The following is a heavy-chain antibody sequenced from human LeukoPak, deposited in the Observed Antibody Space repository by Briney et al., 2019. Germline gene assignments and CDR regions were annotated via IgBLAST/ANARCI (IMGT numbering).Heavy chain of an antibody. Sequence: PVGSLRLSCAASGFTFSSYEMNWVRQAPGKGPEWVSYISSSGSTIYYADSVKGRFTISRDNAKNSLYLQMNSLRAEDTAVYYCAGGRSGYYYFGAFDIWGQGTMVTVSS. V-gene: IGHV3-48*03. CDR1: GFTFSSYE. D-gene: IGHD3-22*01. CDR3: AGGRSGYYYFGAFDI. J-gene: IGHJ3*02. CDR2: ISSSGSTI.